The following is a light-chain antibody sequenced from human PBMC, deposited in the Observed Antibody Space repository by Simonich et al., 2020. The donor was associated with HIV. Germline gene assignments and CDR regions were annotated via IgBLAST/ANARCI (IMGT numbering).Light chain of an antibody. CDR1: QSVNHN. J-gene: IGKJ2*01. CDR3: QQYGSSSPYT. CDR2: GAS. Sequence: EIVMTQSPATLSVSPGERATLACRASQSVNHNLAWYQQRPGQAPRLLIYGASTRATGIPARFSGSGSGTEFTLTISSMQSEYFAVYYCQQYGSSSPYTFGQGTKLEIK. V-gene: IGKV3-15*01.